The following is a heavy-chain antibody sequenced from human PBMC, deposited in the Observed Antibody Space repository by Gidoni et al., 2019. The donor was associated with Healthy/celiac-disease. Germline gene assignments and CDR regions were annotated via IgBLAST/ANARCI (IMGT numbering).Heavy chain of an antibody. D-gene: IGHD1-26*01. J-gene: IGHJ4*02. CDR1: GFTFSSYA. CDR2: ISYDGSNK. Sequence: QVKLVESGGGVVQPGRSLRLSCAASGFTFSSYAIHWVRQAPGKGLEWVAVISYDGSNKYYADSVKGRFTISRDNSKNTLYLQMNSLRAEDTAVYYCARGNSGSYYNPKRRPNFDYWGQGTLVTVSS. CDR3: ARGNSGSYYNPKRRPNFDY. V-gene: IGHV3-30-3*01.